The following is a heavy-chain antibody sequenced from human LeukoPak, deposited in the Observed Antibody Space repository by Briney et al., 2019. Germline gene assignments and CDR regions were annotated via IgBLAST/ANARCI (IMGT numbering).Heavy chain of an antibody. Sequence: NLGESLKISCKGSGYSFTSYWIGWVRQMPGKGLEWMGIIYPGDSDTRYSPSFQGQVTILADKSISTAYLQWSSLKASDTAMYYCARLFRSAITMIVVVGHFDYWGQGTLVTVSS. CDR3: ARLFRSAITMIVVVGHFDY. V-gene: IGHV5-51*01. D-gene: IGHD3-22*01. CDR1: GYSFTSYW. CDR2: IYPGDSDT. J-gene: IGHJ4*02.